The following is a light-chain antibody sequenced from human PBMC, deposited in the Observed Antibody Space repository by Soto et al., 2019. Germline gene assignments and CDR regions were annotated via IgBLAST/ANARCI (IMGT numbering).Light chain of an antibody. V-gene: IGKV3-20*01. CDR3: QQYGSSPPT. CDR1: QSVSSPY. Sequence: EIVLTQSPGTLSLSPGEGATLACRASQSVSSPYLAWYQQKPGQAPRLLIYGASSRATGIPDRFSGSGSGTDFTLTISRLEPEDFAVYYCQQYGSSPPTFGQGTRLEIK. CDR2: GAS. J-gene: IGKJ5*01.